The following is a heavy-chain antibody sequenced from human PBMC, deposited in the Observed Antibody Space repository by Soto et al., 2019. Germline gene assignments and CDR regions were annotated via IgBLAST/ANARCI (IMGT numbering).Heavy chain of an antibody. V-gene: IGHV4-59*01. D-gene: IGHD3-10*01. CDR1: GGSISSYY. CDR3: ARVFYRGYVDY. Sequence: PSETLSLTCTVSGGSISSYYWSWIRQPPGKGLEWIGYIYYSGSTNYNPSLKSRVTISVDTSKNQFSLKLSSVTAADTAVYYCARVFYRGYVDYWGQGTLVTLSS. CDR2: IYYSGST. J-gene: IGHJ4*02.